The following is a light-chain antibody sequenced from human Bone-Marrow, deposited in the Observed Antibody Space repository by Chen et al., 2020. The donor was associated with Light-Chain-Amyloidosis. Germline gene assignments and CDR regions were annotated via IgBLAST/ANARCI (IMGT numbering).Light chain of an antibody. J-gene: IGLJ3*02. CDR1: SSNIGANT. CDR3: AAWDDNLNGWV. Sequence: SVLTQPPSASATPGQRVTISCSGSSSNIGANTVNWYQQFPGTAPKLLIYSNNQRPSGVPDRFSGSKSGTSASLAISGLQSEDETDYSCAAWDDNLNGWVFGGGTKLTVL. V-gene: IGLV1-44*01. CDR2: SNN.